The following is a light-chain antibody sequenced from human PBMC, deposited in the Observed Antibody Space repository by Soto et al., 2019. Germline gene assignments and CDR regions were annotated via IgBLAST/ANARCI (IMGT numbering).Light chain of an antibody. CDR3: CSYAGGNSYV. J-gene: IGLJ1*01. CDR2: DVT. Sequence: QSALTQPRSVSGSPGQSVTISCTGTSSDVGGYNYVSWYQQHPGQAPKLMIYDVTKRPSGVPDRFSGSKSGNTASLTISGLQAEDEADYYCCSYAGGNSYVFGTGTQLTVL. V-gene: IGLV2-11*01. CDR1: SSDVGGYNY.